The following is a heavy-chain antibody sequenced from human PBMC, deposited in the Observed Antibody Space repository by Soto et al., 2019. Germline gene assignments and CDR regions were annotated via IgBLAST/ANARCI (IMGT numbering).Heavy chain of an antibody. Sequence: GGSLRLSCAASEFTFSTYGMHWVRQAPGKGLEWVAVIWYDGSHKFYADSVKGRFTISRDNSRNTLFLQMNGLRAEDTAVYYCARGATSGTGTYYFDYWGQGTLVTVSS. V-gene: IGHV3-33*01. CDR3: ARGATSGTGTYYFDY. CDR2: IWYDGSHK. D-gene: IGHD1-1*01. CDR1: EFTFSTYG. J-gene: IGHJ4*02.